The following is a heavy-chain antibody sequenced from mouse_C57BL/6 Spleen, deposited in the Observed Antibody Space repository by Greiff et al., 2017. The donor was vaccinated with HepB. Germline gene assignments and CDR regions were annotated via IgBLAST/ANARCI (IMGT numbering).Heavy chain of an antibody. J-gene: IGHJ4*01. CDR3: ARHYYGSSPYAMGY. Sequence: VQLVESGAELVKPGASVKISCKASGYAFSSYWMNWVKQRPGKGLEWIGQIYPGDGDTNYNGKFKGKATLTADKSSSTAYMQLSSLTSEDSAVYFCARHYYGSSPYAMGYWGQGTSVTVSS. D-gene: IGHD1-1*01. V-gene: IGHV1-80*01. CDR1: GYAFSSYW. CDR2: IYPGDGDT.